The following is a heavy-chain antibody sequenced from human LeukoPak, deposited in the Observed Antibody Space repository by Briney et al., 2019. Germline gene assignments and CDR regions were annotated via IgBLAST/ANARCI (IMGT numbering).Heavy chain of an antibody. CDR1: GGSISSYY. CDR2: IYCSGST. CDR3: ARQIGPTYYFDY. Sequence: SETLSLTCTVSGGSISSYYWSWIRQPPGKGLEWIGYIYCSGSTNYNPSLKSRVTISVDTSKNQFSLKLSSVTAADTAVYYCARQIGPTYYFDYWGQGTLVTVSS. V-gene: IGHV4-59*01. J-gene: IGHJ4*02.